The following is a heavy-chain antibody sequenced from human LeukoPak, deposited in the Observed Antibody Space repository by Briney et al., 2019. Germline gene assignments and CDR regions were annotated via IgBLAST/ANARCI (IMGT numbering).Heavy chain of an antibody. V-gene: IGHV1-69*05. CDR1: GGTFSSYA. D-gene: IGHD2-8*01. Sequence: SVKVSCKASGGTFSSYAISWVRQAPGQGLEWMGGIIPIFGTANYAQKFQGRVTMTRDTSISTAYMELSRLTSDDTAVYYCARVPLWAGYCSNGVCYTKDYWGQGTLVTVSS. CDR2: IIPIFGTA. CDR3: ARVPLWAGYCSNGVCYTKDY. J-gene: IGHJ4*02.